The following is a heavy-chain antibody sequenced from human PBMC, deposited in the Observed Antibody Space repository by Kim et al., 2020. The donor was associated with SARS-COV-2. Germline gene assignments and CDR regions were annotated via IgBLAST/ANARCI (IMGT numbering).Heavy chain of an antibody. CDR2: IYYSGST. Sequence: SETLSLTCTVSGGSISSSSYYWGWIRQPPGKGLEWIGSIYYSGSTYYNPSLKSRVTISVDTSKNQFSLKLSSVTAADTAVYYCARRVGGGDYYDYWGQGTLVTVSS. D-gene: IGHD2-21*01. CDR1: GGSISSSSYY. V-gene: IGHV4-39*01. CDR3: ARRVGGGDYYDY. J-gene: IGHJ4*02.